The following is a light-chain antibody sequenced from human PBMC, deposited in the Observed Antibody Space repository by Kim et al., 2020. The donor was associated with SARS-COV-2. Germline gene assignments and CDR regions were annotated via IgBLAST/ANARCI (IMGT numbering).Light chain of an antibody. J-gene: IGLJ1*01. CDR1: KWGDKY. CDR2: QDS. Sequence: VAPRKTASITCSGDKWGDKYACWYQQKPGQSPVMVIYQDSKRPSGIPERFAGSNAGNTATLTISGTQAMDEADYYCQAWDSSTYVFGTGTKVTVL. V-gene: IGLV3-1*01. CDR3: QAWDSSTYV.